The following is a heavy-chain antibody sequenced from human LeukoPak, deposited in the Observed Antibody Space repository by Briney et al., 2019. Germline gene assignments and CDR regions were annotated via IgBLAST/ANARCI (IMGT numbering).Heavy chain of an antibody. CDR2: IYHSGST. Sequence: SGTLSLTCAVSGGSISSSNWWSWVRQPPGKGLEWIGEIYHSGSTNYNPSLKSRVTISVDKSKNQFSLKLSSVTAADTAVYYWARGYSSSWYPGIYYFDYWGQGTLVTVSS. V-gene: IGHV4-4*02. CDR3: ARGYSSSWYPGIYYFDY. CDR1: GGSISSSNW. D-gene: IGHD6-13*01. J-gene: IGHJ4*02.